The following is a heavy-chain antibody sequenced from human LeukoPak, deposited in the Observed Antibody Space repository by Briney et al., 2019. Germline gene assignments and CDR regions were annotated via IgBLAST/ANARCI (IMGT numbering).Heavy chain of an antibody. V-gene: IGHV1-3*01. D-gene: IGHD3-22*01. CDR3: ATGAFYDSSAFDY. Sequence: GASVRVSCKASGYTFTSYAMHWVRQAPGQRLEWMGWINAGNGNTKYSQKFQGRVTITRDTSASTAYMELSSLRSEDTAVYYCATGAFYDSSAFDYWGQGTLVTVSS. J-gene: IGHJ4*02. CDR2: INAGNGNT. CDR1: GYTFTSYA.